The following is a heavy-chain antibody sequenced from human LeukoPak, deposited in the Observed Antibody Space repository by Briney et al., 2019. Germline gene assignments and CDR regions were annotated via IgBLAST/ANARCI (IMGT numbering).Heavy chain of an antibody. CDR1: GYTFSTYD. Sequence: ASVKVSCKASGYTFSTYDINWVRQATGQGLEWMGWMNPKSGNTGYAQKFQGRVTMTRNTSISTAYMELSSLSSEDTAVYYCVRYPRTHYYFDCWGQGTLVTVSS. D-gene: IGHD1-14*01. J-gene: IGHJ4*02. CDR3: VRYPRTHYYFDC. V-gene: IGHV1-8*01. CDR2: MNPKSGNT.